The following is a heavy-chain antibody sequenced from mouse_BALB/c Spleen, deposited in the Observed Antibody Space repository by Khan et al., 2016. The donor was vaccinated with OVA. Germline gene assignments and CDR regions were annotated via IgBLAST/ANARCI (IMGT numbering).Heavy chain of an antibody. J-gene: IGHJ4*01. CDR2: IFPGTTST. Sequence: QVQLQQSGAELVRPGASVKLSCKTSGYIFTTYWIHWVRQRSGQGLEWIARIFPGTTSTYYNEKFKDKATLTADKSSTTAYIHLNSLKSEDSAVYFCARGDEENFAMGYWGQGTSVTVSS. V-gene: IGHV1S132*01. CDR1: GYIFTTYW. D-gene: IGHD3-3*01. CDR3: ARGDEENFAMGY.